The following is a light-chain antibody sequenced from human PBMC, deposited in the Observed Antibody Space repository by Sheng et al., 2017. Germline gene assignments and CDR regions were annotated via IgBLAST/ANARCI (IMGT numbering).Light chain of an antibody. Sequence: DIQMTQSPSSLSASVGDRVTITCRASQSISSYLNWYQQKQGKAPKLLIYAASSLQSGVPSRFSGSGSGTDFTLTISSLQPEDFATYYCQQSYSTPRTFGLGTKVEIK. CDR2: AAS. V-gene: IGKV1-39*01. J-gene: IGKJ1*01. CDR3: QQSYSTPRT. CDR1: QSISSY.